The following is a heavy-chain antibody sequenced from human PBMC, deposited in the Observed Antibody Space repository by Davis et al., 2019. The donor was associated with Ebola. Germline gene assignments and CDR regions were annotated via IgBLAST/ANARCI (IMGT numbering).Heavy chain of an antibody. CDR3: AKSVYDPPDV. Sequence: GESLKISCAASGFTFNSYSMTWVRQAPGKGLEWVANIKQDGSEKYYVDSVKGRFTISRDNSKNTLYLQMNSLRAEDTAVYYCAKSVYDPPDVWGQGTTVTVSS. V-gene: IGHV3-7*01. CDR2: IKQDGSEK. J-gene: IGHJ6*02. D-gene: IGHD5/OR15-5a*01. CDR1: GFTFNSYS.